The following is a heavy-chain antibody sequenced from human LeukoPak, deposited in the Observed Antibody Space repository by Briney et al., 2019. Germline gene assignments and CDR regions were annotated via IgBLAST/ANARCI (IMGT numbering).Heavy chain of an antibody. Sequence: PGGSLRLSCAASGFTFDDYAMHWVRQAPGKGREWVSGISWNSGSIGYADSVKGRFTISRDNAKNSLYLQMNSLRAEDTALYYCAKDTNDIYYYGMDVWGQGTTVTVSS. D-gene: IGHD3-9*01. V-gene: IGHV3-9*01. CDR2: ISWNSGSI. J-gene: IGHJ6*02. CDR3: AKDTNDIYYYGMDV. CDR1: GFTFDDYA.